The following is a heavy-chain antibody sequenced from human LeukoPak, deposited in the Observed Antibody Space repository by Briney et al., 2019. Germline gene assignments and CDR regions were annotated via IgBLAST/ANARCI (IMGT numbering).Heavy chain of an antibody. J-gene: IGHJ3*01. Sequence: SETLSLTCTVSGGSLNLFYWSWIRQPHQKGLEWIGYISYTGPTYYNPSIKTRVTISLDTSKNHFSLNLGSATAADTAVYYCARNFARNSGDYGNDGFDVWGLGTMVTVSS. CDR3: ARNFARNSGDYGNDGFDV. CDR2: ISYTGPT. D-gene: IGHD4-17*01. CDR1: GGSLNLFY. V-gene: IGHV4-59*01.